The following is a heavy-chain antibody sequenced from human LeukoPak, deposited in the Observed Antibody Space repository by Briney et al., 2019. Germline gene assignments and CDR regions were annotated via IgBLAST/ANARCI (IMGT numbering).Heavy chain of an antibody. CDR1: GFTFSSYG. J-gene: IGHJ4*02. CDR2: ISYDVRNK. CDR3: AKAESSGYHYGSDY. V-gene: IGHV3-30*18. D-gene: IGHD3-22*01. Sequence: GGSLRLSCAASGFTFSSYGMHWVREAPGKGLEWVAVISYDVRNKYYADSVKGRFAISRDNSKNTLYLQKNSLRVEDTAVYFCAKAESSGYHYGSDYWGQGTLVTVSS.